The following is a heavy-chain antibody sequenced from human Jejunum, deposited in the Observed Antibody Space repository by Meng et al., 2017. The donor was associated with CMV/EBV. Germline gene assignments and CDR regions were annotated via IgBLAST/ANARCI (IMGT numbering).Heavy chain of an antibody. CDR2: INPGGSTT. J-gene: IGHJ4*02. D-gene: IGHD5-24*01. Sequence: SCAASGFTLRDCWLHWVRQAPGKGLVWVSRINPGGSTTNYADSVKGRFSISRDNAKNTLYLQMNGLRADDTAVYYCATAGNYRLDTWGQGTLVTVSS. CDR1: GFTLRDCW. V-gene: IGHV3-74*01. CDR3: ATAGNYRLDT.